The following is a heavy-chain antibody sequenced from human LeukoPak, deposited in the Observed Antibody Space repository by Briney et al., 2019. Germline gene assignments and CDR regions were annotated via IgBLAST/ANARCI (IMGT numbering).Heavy chain of an antibody. CDR3: ARGIGPPIAVAGTFDY. V-gene: IGHV4-34*01. Sequence: SETLSLTCAVYGGSFSGYYWSWIRQPPGKGLEWIGEINHSGSTNYSPSLKSRVTISVDTSKNQFSLKLSSVTAADTAVYYCARGIGPPIAVAGTFDYWGQGTLVTVSS. CDR2: INHSGST. J-gene: IGHJ4*02. D-gene: IGHD6-19*01. CDR1: GGSFSGYY.